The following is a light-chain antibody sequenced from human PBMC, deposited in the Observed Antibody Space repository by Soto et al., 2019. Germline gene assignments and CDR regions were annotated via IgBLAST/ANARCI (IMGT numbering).Light chain of an antibody. Sequence: DIQLTQSPSSLSASVGDRVTITCRASQTISSHLNWYQQKPGEAPKLLIYGASTLQSGVPSRFSGGASGTEFTLTITSLQPEDFATYYCQQVNSYPLTFGQGTRLENK. J-gene: IGKJ5*01. V-gene: IGKV1-9*01. CDR3: QQVNSYPLT. CDR1: QTISSH. CDR2: GAS.